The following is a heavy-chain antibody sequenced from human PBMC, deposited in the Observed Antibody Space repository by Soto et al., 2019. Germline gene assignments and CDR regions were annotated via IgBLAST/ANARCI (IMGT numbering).Heavy chain of an antibody. CDR1: GGSISSGGYY. J-gene: IGHJ4*02. V-gene: IGHV4-31*03. Sequence: SETLSLTCTASGGSISSGGYYWSWMRQHPGKGLEWIGYIYYSGSTYYNPSLKSRVTISVDTSNNQFSLKLSSVTAADTAVYYCARRVDYVWGSYRYSPYFDYWGQGTLVTVSS. CDR2: IYYSGST. CDR3: ARRVDYVWGSYRYSPYFDY. D-gene: IGHD3-16*02.